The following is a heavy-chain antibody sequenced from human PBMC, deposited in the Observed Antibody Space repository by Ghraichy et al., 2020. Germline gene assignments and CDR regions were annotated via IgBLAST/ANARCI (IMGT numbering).Heavy chain of an antibody. CDR2: IKTDGSTT. J-gene: IGHJ4*02. Sequence: GPLRLSCAASGLTFSSYWMHWVRQAPGKGLEWVSHIKTDGSTTNYADSVRGRFTISRDNAKNTLYLQMNSLRADDTAVYYCSTSPRADRGNYWGQGTLVTVSS. V-gene: IGHV3-74*01. D-gene: IGHD3-10*01. CDR1: GLTFSSYW. CDR3: STSPRADRGNY.